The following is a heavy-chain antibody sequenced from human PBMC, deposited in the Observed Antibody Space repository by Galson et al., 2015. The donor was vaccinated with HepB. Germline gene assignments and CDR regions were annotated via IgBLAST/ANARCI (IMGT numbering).Heavy chain of an antibody. D-gene: IGHD6-6*01. CDR2: IRSKANTYAT. V-gene: IGHV3-73*01. Sequence: SLRLSCAASGFTFSGSAMHWVRQASGKGLEWVGRIRSKANTYATTYTASVKGRFTISRDNAKNSLYLQMNSLRAEDTAVYYCARREAARHVDYWGQGTLVTVSS. CDR1: GFTFSGSA. J-gene: IGHJ4*02. CDR3: ARREAARHVDY.